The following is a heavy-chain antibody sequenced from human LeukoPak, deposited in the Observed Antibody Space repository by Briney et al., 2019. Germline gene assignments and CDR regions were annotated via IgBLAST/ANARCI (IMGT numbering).Heavy chain of an antibody. Sequence: APVKVSCKASGGTFSSYAISWVRQAPGQGLEWMGRIIPILGIANYAQKFQGRVTITADKSTSTAYMELSSLRSEDTAVYYCARDLGVITFGGVIADYWGQGTLVTVSS. CDR2: IIPILGIA. CDR1: GGTFSSYA. D-gene: IGHD3-16*02. V-gene: IGHV1-69*04. J-gene: IGHJ4*02. CDR3: ARDLGVITFGGVIADY.